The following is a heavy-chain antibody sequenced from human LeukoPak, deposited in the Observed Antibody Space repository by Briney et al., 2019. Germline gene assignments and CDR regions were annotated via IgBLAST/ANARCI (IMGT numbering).Heavy chain of an antibody. J-gene: IGHJ4*02. V-gene: IGHV3-74*01. CDR3: VRDLGGRSGH. CDR2: INEDGSTT. CDR1: GFTFSSNW. D-gene: IGHD1-26*01. Sequence: GGSLRLSCAASGFTFSSNWMHWVRQAPGKGLVWVSRINEDGSTTNYADSVKGRSTIFRDNAKNTLYLQMNRLRAEDTAVYYCVRDLGGRSGHWGQGTLVTVSS.